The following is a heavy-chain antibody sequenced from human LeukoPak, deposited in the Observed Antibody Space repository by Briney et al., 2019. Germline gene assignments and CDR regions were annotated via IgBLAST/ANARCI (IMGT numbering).Heavy chain of an antibody. D-gene: IGHD2-21*02. Sequence: SETLSLTCTVSVGSISSYYWSWIRQPPGQGLEWIGYIYYSGNTNYNPSLKSRVTISVDTSKNQFSLKLSSVTAADTAVYYCARDHCGGDCYFPDAFDIWGQGTMVTVSS. J-gene: IGHJ3*02. CDR3: ARDHCGGDCYFPDAFDI. CDR2: IYYSGNT. CDR1: VGSISSYY. V-gene: IGHV4-59*01.